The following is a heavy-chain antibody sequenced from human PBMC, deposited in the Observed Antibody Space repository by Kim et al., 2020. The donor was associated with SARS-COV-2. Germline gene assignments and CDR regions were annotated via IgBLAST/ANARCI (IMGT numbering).Heavy chain of an antibody. CDR1: GFAFSSYS. Sequence: GGSLRLSCTGSGFAFSSYSMKWVRRAPGKGLEWVSSISRTSVNIYYRESVKGRFTVSRDNARNSLYLEMNSLSAEDTAVYYCALRDYYYYGLDVWGQGTTVTVSS. CDR3: ALRDYYYYGLDV. CDR2: ISRTSVNI. J-gene: IGHJ6*02. V-gene: IGHV3-21*06.